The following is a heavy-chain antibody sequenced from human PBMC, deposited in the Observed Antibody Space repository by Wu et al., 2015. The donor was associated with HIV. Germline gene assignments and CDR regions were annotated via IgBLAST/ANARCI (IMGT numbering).Heavy chain of an antibody. CDR1: GGTFSSYA. J-gene: IGHJ4*02. Sequence: QVQLVQSGAEVKKPGSSVKVSCKASGGTFSSYAISWVRQAPGQGPEWIGRLIPMYGTADFAHKFQGRVTITADVSASTAYMDVSSLRSDDTAVYYCAGGGGRTSMDPFDFWGQGTLVTVSS. CDR2: LIPMYGTA. CDR3: AGGGGRTSMDPFDF. D-gene: IGHD5-18*01. V-gene: IGHV1-69*15.